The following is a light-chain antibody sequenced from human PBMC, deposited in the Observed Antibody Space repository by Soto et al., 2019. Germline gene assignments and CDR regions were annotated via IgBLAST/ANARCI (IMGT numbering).Light chain of an antibody. J-gene: IGKJ1*01. CDR2: DAS. V-gene: IGKV3-11*01. CDR3: QQRSNWPPT. Sequence: EIVLTQSPASLSFSPGERAPPSCRASQSVSSYLAWYQQKPGQAPRLLIYDASNRATGIPARFSGSGSGTDFTLTISSLEPEDFAVYYCQQRSNWPPTFGQGTKVDIK. CDR1: QSVSSY.